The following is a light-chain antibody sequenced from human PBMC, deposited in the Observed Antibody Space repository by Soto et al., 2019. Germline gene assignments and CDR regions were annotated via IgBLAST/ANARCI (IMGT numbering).Light chain of an antibody. CDR1: QSIASY. Sequence: DIQMTQSPSSLSASVGDRVTITCRASQSIASYLNWYQQKPGKAPNLLIYAASALQSGVPSRFSGSGYGTDFTLTISSLQPEDFASYYCQQSYNTLYTFGQGTKLEIK. V-gene: IGKV1-39*01. CDR3: QQSYNTLYT. J-gene: IGKJ2*01. CDR2: AAS.